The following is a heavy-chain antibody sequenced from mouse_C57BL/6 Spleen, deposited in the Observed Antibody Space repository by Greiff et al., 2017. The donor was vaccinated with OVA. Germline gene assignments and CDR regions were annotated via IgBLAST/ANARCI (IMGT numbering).Heavy chain of an antibody. J-gene: IGHJ4*01. CDR1: GYAFSSSW. V-gene: IGHV1-82*01. CDR3: ARYAYYSNYGAMDY. Sequence: QVQLQQSGPELVKPGASVKISCKATGYAFSSSWMNWVKQRPGKGLEWIGRIYPGDGDTNYNGKFKGKATMTADKSSSTAYMQLSRLTSEDSAVYFGARYAYYSNYGAMDYWGQGTSVTVAS. CDR2: IYPGDGDT. D-gene: IGHD2-5*01.